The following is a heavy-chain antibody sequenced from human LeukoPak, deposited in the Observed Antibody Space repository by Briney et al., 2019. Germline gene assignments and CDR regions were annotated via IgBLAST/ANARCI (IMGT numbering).Heavy chain of an antibody. J-gene: IGHJ3*02. CDR1: GFTYSSLG. CDR2: ISGSGGST. V-gene: IGHV3-23*01. D-gene: IGHD3-10*01. CDR3: AKLRVRGATGGAFDI. Sequence: GGSLRLSCAASGFTYSSLGMSWVRQAPGKGREWVSSISGSGGSTYYADSVKGRFTISRDNSKNTLYLQMNSLRAEDTAVYYCAKLRVRGATGGAFDIWGQGTMVTVSS.